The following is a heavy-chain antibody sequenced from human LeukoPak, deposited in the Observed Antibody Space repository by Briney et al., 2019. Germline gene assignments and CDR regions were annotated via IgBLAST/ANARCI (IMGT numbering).Heavy chain of an antibody. D-gene: IGHD6-13*01. CDR3: AREEAIAAGGTFFDY. CDR2: ISGSGGSM. V-gene: IGHV3-23*01. CDR1: GFTFSSYA. Sequence: GGSLRLSCAASGFTFSSYAMSWVRQAPGKGLECVLAISGSGGSMYYADSVKGRFTISRDKSKNTLHLQMNSLRAEDTAVYYCAREEAIAAGGTFFDYWGQGTLVTVSS. J-gene: IGHJ4*02.